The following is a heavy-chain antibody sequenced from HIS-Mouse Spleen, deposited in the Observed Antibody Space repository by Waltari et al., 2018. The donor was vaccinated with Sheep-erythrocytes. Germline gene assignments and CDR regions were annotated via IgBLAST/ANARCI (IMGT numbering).Heavy chain of an antibody. J-gene: IGHJ3*02. V-gene: IGHV3-30*18. CDR2: ISYDGSNK. CDR1: GFTCSSYG. D-gene: IGHD7-27*01. Sequence: QVQLVESGGGVVQPGRSLRLSCAASGFTCSSYGMHWVRQAPGKGLGWVAVISYDGSNKYYADSVKGRFTISRDNSKNTLYLQMNSLRAEDTAVYYCAKDPANWDAFDIWGQGTMVTVSS. CDR3: AKDPANWDAFDI.